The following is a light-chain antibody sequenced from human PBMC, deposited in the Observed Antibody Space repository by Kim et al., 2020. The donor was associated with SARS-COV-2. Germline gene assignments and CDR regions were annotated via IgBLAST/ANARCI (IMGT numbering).Light chain of an antibody. Sequence: SSGGRATLSCRASQSVSSGYLAWYQQKPGQAPRILIYGTSSRATGIPDRFSGSGSGTDFTLTISRLEPEDFAIYYCHHYGSSPFTFGPGTKVDIK. CDR1: QSVSSGY. J-gene: IGKJ3*01. CDR2: GTS. V-gene: IGKV3-20*01. CDR3: HHYGSSPFT.